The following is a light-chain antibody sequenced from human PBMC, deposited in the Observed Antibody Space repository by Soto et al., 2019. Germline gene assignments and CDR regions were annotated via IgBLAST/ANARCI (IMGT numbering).Light chain of an antibody. CDR2: DVS. V-gene: IGLV2-14*01. CDR1: SSDVGDYNY. Sequence: QSVLTQPASVSGSPGQSITISCTGTSSDVGDYNYVSWYQQHPGKAPKLMIYDVSNRPSGVSNRFSGSKSGNTASLTISGIQAEDEADYYCSSYTSSSTGVFGTGTKVTVL. CDR3: SSYTSSSTGV. J-gene: IGLJ1*01.